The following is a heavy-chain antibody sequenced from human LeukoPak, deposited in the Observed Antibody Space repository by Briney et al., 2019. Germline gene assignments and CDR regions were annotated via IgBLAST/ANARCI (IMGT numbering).Heavy chain of an antibody. CDR1: GFTFDDYG. J-gene: IGHJ4*02. Sequence: GGSLRLSCAASGFTFDDYGMSWVRQAPGKGLEWVSGINWNGGSTGYADSVKGRFTISRDNAKNSLYLQMNSLRAEDTALYYCASWTYYYDSSGYYYGGWYFDYWGQGTLVTVSS. CDR2: INWNGGST. CDR3: ASWTYYYDSSGYYYGGWYFDY. D-gene: IGHD3-22*01. V-gene: IGHV3-20*04.